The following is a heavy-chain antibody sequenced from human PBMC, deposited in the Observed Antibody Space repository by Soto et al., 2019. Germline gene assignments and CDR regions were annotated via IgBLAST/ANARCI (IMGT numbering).Heavy chain of an antibody. V-gene: IGHV4-31*03. CDR1: GDSTDSGAYY. CDR2: IYSSGNT. J-gene: IGHJ4*02. Sequence: SETLSLTCTVSGDSTDSGAYYWSWIRQHPGKGLEWIGYIYSSGNTFYNPSLRSRVTISVDTSKNQFSLKLGSVTAADTAVYYCARGWVNYGPLDFWSQGTLVTVSS. D-gene: IGHD3-10*01. CDR3: ARGWVNYGPLDF.